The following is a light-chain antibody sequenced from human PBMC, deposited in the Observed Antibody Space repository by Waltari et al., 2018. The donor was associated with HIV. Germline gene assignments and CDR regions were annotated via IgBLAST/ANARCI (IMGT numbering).Light chain of an antibody. CDR1: SSDIGEYNY. CDR2: DCS. V-gene: IGLV2-14*01. CDR3: SSYTTIYTWV. J-gene: IGLJ3*02. Sequence: QSALTQPASVSGSPGQSITISCTGTSSDIGEYNYVSWFQHHPTKAPKLIIFDCSYRPSGCSNRVPRSKSGNPASLTISGLQAEDEADYYCSSYTTIYTWVFGGGTKLTVL.